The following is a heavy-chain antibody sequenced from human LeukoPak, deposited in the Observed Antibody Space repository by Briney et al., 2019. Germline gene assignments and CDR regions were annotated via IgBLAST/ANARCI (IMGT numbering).Heavy chain of an antibody. D-gene: IGHD1-14*01. CDR3: ARFFGLGTNDVFDI. CDR1: GFTFSSYT. Sequence: PGGSLRLSCAASGFTFSSYTMNWVRQAPGKGLEWVASVSFTSTYIYYADSVKGRFTISRDNAKNSLYLHMNSLRAEDTAVYYCARFFGLGTNDVFDIWGQGTMVTVSS. CDR2: VSFTSTYI. J-gene: IGHJ3*02. V-gene: IGHV3-21*01.